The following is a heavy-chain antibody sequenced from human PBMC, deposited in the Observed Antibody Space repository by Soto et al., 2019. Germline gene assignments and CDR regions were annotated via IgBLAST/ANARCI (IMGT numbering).Heavy chain of an antibody. CDR3: ARVYGDYWFDP. J-gene: IGHJ5*02. CDR2: IYYSGST. D-gene: IGHD4-17*01. V-gene: IGHV4-59*01. Sequence: SETLSLTCTVSGGSISSYYWSWIRQPPGKGLEWIGYIYYSGSTNYNPSLKSRVTISVDTSKNQFSLKLSSVTAADTAVYYCARVYGDYWFDPWGQGTLVTVS. CDR1: GGSISSYY.